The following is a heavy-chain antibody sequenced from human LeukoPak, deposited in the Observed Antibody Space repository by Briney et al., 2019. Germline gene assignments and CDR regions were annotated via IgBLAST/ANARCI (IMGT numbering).Heavy chain of an antibody. J-gene: IGHJ5*02. CDR3: AKGVSSVVYALNWFDP. Sequence: GGSLRLSCAASGFTFSSYAMSWVRQAPGKGLEWVSAISGSGGSTYYADSVKGRFTISRDNSKNTLYLQMNGLRAEDTAVYYCAKGVSSVVYALNWFDPWGQGTLVTVSS. CDR1: GFTFSSYA. D-gene: IGHD2-8*02. V-gene: IGHV3-23*01. CDR2: ISGSGGST.